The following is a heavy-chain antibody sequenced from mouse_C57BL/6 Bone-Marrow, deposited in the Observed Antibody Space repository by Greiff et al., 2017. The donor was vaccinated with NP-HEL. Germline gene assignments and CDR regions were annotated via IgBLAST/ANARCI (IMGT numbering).Heavy chain of an antibody. V-gene: IGHV1-22*01. J-gene: IGHJ2*01. CDR1: GYTFTDYN. D-gene: IGHD1-1*02. CDR2: INPNNGGT. CDR3: ARTRGGSVYYFDY. Sequence: EVQLVESGPELVKPGASVKMSCKASGYTFTDYNMHWVKQSHGKSLEWIGYINPNNGGTSYNQKFKGKATLTVNKSSSTAYMELRSLTSEHSAVYYCARTRGGSVYYFDYWGQGTTLTVSS.